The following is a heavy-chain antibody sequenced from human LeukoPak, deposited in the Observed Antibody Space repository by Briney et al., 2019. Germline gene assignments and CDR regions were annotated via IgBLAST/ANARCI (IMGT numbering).Heavy chain of an antibody. V-gene: IGHV3-64*01. CDR1: GFTFSSYA. D-gene: IGHD3-22*01. Sequence: GGSQRLSCAASGFTFSSYAMHWVRQAPGKGLEYVSAISSNGGSTYYANSVKGRFTISRDNSKNTLYLQMNSLRAEDTAVYYCAKEFPYYYDTGAFDIWGQGTMVTVSS. CDR2: ISSNGGST. CDR3: AKEFPYYYDTGAFDI. J-gene: IGHJ3*02.